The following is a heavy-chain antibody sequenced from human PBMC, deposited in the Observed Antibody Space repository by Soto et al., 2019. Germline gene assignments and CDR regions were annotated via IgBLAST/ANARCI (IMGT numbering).Heavy chain of an antibody. D-gene: IGHD4-17*01. CDR3: AREDYGGRPGY. V-gene: IGHV1-8*01. J-gene: IGHJ4*02. Sequence: QVQLVQSGAEVKKPGASVKLSCKASGYTFTSYDITWVRQATGQGLEWMGWMNPNSGNTGCAQKFQGRFTLTWXPSISTAYMELSSLRSEDTAVYYCAREDYGGRPGYWGQGTLVTVSS. CDR2: MNPNSGNT. CDR1: GYTFTSYD.